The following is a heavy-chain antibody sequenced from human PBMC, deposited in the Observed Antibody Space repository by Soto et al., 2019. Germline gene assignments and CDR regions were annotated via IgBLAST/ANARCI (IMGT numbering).Heavy chain of an antibody. J-gene: IGHJ4*02. Sequence: PGGSLRLSCAASGFTFSSYAMSWVRQAPGKGLEWVSAISGSGGSTYYADSVKGRCTISRDNSKNTLYLQMNSLRAEDTAVYSCAKDIPYSSGSDNWGQGTLLTVSS. V-gene: IGHV3-23*01. CDR2: ISGSGGST. D-gene: IGHD6-19*01. CDR3: AKDIPYSSGSDN. CDR1: GFTFSSYA.